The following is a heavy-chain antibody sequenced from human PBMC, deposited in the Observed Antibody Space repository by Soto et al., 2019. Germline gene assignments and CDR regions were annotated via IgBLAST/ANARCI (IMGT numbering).Heavy chain of an antibody. CDR3: ARDRYAYGSGSTIDN. Sequence: QVQLVQSGAEVKKPGSSVKVSCKASGDTFSSYTVSWVRQAPGQGLEWMGRIVPILGVPNYAQRFQGRVTITADKGTNTAYMELSSLRSEDTAVYYCARDRYAYGSGSTIDNWGQGTLVTVSS. D-gene: IGHD3-10*01. J-gene: IGHJ4*02. V-gene: IGHV1-69*08. CDR1: GDTFSSYT. CDR2: IVPILGVP.